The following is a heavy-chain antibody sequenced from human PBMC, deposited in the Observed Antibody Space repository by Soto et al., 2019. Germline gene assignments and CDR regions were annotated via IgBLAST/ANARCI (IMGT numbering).Heavy chain of an antibody. CDR2: IRNKADNYAT. Sequence: EVKLVESGGGLVQPGGSLRLSCAASGFTFSDSAMHWVRQASGKGLEWLARIRNKADNYATAHTAAVKGRIAVSRDDSNNTACQQMNSLKTEDTTVDYCARNTTGDTTNYHYGMGIWGQVTTVSVSS. CDR1: GFTFSDSA. V-gene: IGHV3-73*02. J-gene: IGHJ6*02. CDR3: ARNTTGDTTNYHYGMGI. D-gene: IGHD1-26*01.